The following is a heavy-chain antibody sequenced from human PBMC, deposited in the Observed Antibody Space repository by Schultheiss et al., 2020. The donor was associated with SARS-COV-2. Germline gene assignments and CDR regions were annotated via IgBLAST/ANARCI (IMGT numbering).Heavy chain of an antibody. Sequence: GGSLRLSCAASGFTFSSYWMHWVRQAPGKGLEWVGRIRSKARNYATTYAASVKGRFIISRDESRNTSYLQMNSLKIEDTAVYYCTRNSTSSGWFDPWGQGTLVTVSS. CDR2: IRSKARNYAT. J-gene: IGHJ5*02. CDR3: TRNSTSSGWFDP. CDR1: GFTFSSYW. D-gene: IGHD6-6*01. V-gene: IGHV3-73*01.